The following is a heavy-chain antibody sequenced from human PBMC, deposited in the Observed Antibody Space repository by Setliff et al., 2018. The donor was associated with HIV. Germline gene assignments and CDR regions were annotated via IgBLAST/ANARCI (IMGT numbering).Heavy chain of an antibody. CDR1: GYTFTGYY. Sequence: GASLKVSCKASGYTFTGYYMHWVRQAPGQGLEWMGWINPNSGGTNYAQKFQGRVTMTRDTSISTASMELSRLRSDDTAVYYCARDLDIVVVVAATEYGMDVWGQGTTVTVSS. D-gene: IGHD2-15*01. J-gene: IGHJ6*02. CDR2: INPNSGGT. CDR3: ARDLDIVVVVAATEYGMDV. V-gene: IGHV1-2*02.